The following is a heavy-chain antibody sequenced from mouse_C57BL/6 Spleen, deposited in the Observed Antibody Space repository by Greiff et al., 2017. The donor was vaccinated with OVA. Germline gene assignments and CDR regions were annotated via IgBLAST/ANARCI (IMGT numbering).Heavy chain of an antibody. Sequence: QVQLQQSGAELVKPGASVKMSCKASGYTFTSYWITWVKQRPGQGLEWIGDIYPGSGSTNYNEKFKSKATLTVDTSSSTAYMLLSSLTSEDAAVYYCARSGTGTGGYFDVWGTGTTVTVSS. J-gene: IGHJ1*03. V-gene: IGHV1-55*01. CDR3: ARSGTGTGGYFDV. CDR1: GYTFTSYW. D-gene: IGHD4-1*01. CDR2: IYPGSGST.